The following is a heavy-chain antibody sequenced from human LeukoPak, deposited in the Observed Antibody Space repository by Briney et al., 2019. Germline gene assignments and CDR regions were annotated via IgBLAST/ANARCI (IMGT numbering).Heavy chain of an antibody. D-gene: IGHD2-15*01. Sequence: GGSLRLSCAASGFTFSSYSMNWVRQAPGKGLEWVSYISSSGSTIYYADSVKGRFTISRDNAKNSLYLQMNSLRAEDTAVYYCARGLGYCSGGSCRHPFDYWGQGTLVTVSS. V-gene: IGHV3-48*04. J-gene: IGHJ4*02. CDR2: ISSSGSTI. CDR3: ARGLGYCSGGSCRHPFDY. CDR1: GFTFSSYS.